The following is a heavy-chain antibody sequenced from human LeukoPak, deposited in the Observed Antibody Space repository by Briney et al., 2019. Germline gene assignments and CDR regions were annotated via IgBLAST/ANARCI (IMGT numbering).Heavy chain of an antibody. CDR1: GFTFSSFG. CDR2: IWYDGGNK. J-gene: IGHJ4*02. Sequence: GGSLRLSCAASGFTFSSFGMHWVRQAPGKGLEWVAVIWYDGGNKYYADSVKGRFTISRDNSKNTLYLQMNSLRAEDTALYYCAKDRSGNPTIDYWGQGTLVTVSS. CDR3: AKDRSGNPTIDY. V-gene: IGHV3-30*02. D-gene: IGHD1-26*01.